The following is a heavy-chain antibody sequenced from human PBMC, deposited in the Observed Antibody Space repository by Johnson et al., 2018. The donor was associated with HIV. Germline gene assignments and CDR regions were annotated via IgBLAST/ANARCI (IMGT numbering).Heavy chain of an antibody. J-gene: IGHJ3*02. CDR1: GFTFSNSD. CDR3: AKEQSVVVIGIGAFDI. CDR2: VSWNGSRT. D-gene: IGHD3-22*01. V-gene: IGHV3-35*01. Sequence: VQLVESGGGLVQPGGSLRLSCAASGFTFSNSDMNWVHQAPGKRLEWVSGVSWNGSRTHYADSVKGRFIISRDNSKNTLYLQMNSLRAEDKAVYYCAKEQSVVVIGIGAFDIWGQGTMVTVSS.